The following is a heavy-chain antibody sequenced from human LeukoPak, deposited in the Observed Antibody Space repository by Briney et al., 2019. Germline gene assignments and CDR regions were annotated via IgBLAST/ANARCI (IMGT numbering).Heavy chain of an antibody. Sequence: GSLRLSCAASGFTFSSYGMHWVRQAPGKGLEWVAFIRYDGSNKYYADSVKGRFTISRDNSKNTLYLQMNSLRAEDTAVYYCAKDGWSSTNIDKYFQHWGQGTLVTVSS. CDR2: IRYDGSNK. CDR3: AKDGWSSTNIDKYFQH. D-gene: IGHD2-2*01. V-gene: IGHV3-30*02. J-gene: IGHJ1*01. CDR1: GFTFSSYG.